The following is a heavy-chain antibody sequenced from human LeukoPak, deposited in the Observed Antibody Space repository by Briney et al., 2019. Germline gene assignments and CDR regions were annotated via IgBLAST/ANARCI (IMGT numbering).Heavy chain of an antibody. D-gene: IGHD4-17*01. CDR3: ARSPYGDYLLDY. CDR2: IYYSGST. V-gene: IGHV4-59*01. CDR1: GGSISSYY. J-gene: IGHJ4*02. Sequence: SQTLSLTCTVSGGSISSYYWSWIRQPAGKGLEWIGYIYYSGSTNYNPSLKSRVTISVDTSKNQFSLKLSSVTAADTAVYYCARSPYGDYLLDYWGQGTLVTVSS.